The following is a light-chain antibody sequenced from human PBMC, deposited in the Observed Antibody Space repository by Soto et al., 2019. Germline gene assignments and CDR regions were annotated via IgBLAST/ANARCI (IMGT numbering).Light chain of an antibody. CDR3: QKYHNAPSLT. V-gene: IGKV1-27*01. J-gene: IGKJ4*01. CDR1: QGISNY. CDR2: GAS. Sequence: DIQMTQSPSFLSASVGARVTITCRASQGISNYLAWYQQNPGKVPKLLIYGASTLQSGVPSRFSGSGYGTDVSLTISSLQPEDVATYYCQKYHNAPSLTFGGGTKVEIK.